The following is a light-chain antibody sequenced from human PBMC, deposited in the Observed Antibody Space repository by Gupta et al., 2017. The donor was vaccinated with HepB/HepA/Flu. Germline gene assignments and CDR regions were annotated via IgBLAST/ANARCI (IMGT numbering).Light chain of an antibody. V-gene: IGKV2-30*01. CDR2: KIS. CDR1: QSLVYSDGNTY. J-gene: IGKJ1*01. Sequence: DFVMTQSPLSLPVTLGQPASISCRSSQSLVYSDGNTYLNWLHQRPGQSPRRLIYKISNRDSGVPDRVSGSGSGTNFTLKSSRGEAEDFGVYFGREGRHWTFGQGTKVEIK. CDR3: REGRHWT.